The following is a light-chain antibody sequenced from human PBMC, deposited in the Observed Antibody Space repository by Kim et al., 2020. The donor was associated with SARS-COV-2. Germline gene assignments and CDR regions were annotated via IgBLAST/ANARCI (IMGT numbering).Light chain of an antibody. CDR2: KDS. Sequence: SYELTHPPSVSVSLGQMARITCSGEALPKKYAYWYQQKPGQFPVLVIYKDSERPSGIPERFSGSSSGTIVTLTISGVQAEDEADYYCLSADSSGIFGTGTKVTVL. J-gene: IGLJ1*01. V-gene: IGLV3-16*01. CDR3: LSADSSGI. CDR1: ALPKKY.